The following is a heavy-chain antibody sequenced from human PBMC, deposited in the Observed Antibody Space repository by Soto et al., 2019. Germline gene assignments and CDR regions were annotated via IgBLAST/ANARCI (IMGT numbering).Heavy chain of an antibody. V-gene: IGHV3-23*01. CDR3: AKDRNYAWGSSQSHDVLDN. D-gene: IGHD3-16*01. CDR1: GFPFRGYA. Sequence: HPGGSLRLSCAASGFPFRGYAMSWVRQAPGKRLEWVSLISGIGDSTYYADSVKGRFTISRDNSRYTLYLEMKSLRAEDTAIYYCAKDRNYAWGSSQSHDVLDNWGRGTAVTVSS. J-gene: IGHJ3*02. CDR2: ISGIGDST.